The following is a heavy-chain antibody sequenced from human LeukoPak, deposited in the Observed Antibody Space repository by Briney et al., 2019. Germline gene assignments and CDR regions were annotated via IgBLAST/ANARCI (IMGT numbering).Heavy chain of an antibody. D-gene: IGHD5-12*01. CDR3: ARAEEEVAATIDY. J-gene: IGHJ4*02. CDR2: ISSISSAI. Sequence: GGSLRLSCAVSGFTLSSYRMIWVRQAPGKGLEGVSYISSISSAIYYADSVKGRFTISRDNAKNSLYLQMSSLRGEDTAVYYCARAEEEVAATIDYWGQGTLVTVAS. CDR1: GFTLSSYR. V-gene: IGHV3-48*01.